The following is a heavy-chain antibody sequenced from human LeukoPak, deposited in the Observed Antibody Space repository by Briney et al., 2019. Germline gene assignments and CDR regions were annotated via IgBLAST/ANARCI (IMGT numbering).Heavy chain of an antibody. Sequence: PSETLSLTCTVSGGSISSSSYYWGRIRQPPGKGLEWIGSIYYSGSAYYNPSLKSRVTISVDTSKNQFSLKLSSVTAADTAVYYCARASSSYPDPPFDYRGQGTLVTVSS. CDR3: ARASSSYPDPPFDY. CDR1: GGSISSSSYY. D-gene: IGHD6-13*01. J-gene: IGHJ4*02. CDR2: IYYSGSA. V-gene: IGHV4-39*01.